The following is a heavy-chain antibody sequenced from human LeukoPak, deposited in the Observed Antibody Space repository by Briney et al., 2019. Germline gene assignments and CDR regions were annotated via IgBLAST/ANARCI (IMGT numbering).Heavy chain of an antibody. V-gene: IGHV4-59*12. Sequence: SETLSLTCTVSGASISHYYWSWIRQPPGKGLEWIGYIYDSGYTKYNPSLKSRVTISVDTSKNQFSLKLSSVTAADTAVYYCATTTYYYDSSALLDAFDIWGQGTMVTVSS. CDR2: IYDSGYT. CDR1: GASISHYY. J-gene: IGHJ3*02. D-gene: IGHD3-22*01. CDR3: ATTTYYYDSSALLDAFDI.